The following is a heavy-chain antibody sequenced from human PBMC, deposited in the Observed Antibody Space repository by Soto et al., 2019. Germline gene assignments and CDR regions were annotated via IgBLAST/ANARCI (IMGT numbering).Heavy chain of an antibody. Sequence: GGSLRLSCAASGFTFSNAWMNWVRQAPGKGLEWVGRIKSKTDGGTTDYAAPVKGRFTISRDDSKNTLYLQMNSLKTEDTAVYYCTTEDPTRGFWRSGYHFDYWGQGTLVTVSS. V-gene: IGHV3-15*07. J-gene: IGHJ4*02. CDR1: GFTFSNAW. D-gene: IGHD3-3*01. CDR2: IKSKTDGGTT. CDR3: TTEDPTRGFWRSGYHFDY.